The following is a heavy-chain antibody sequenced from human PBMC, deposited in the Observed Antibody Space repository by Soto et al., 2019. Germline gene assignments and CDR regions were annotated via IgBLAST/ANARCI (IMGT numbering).Heavy chain of an antibody. CDR1: GGSISSSSYY. J-gene: IGHJ4*02. V-gene: IGHV4-39*01. D-gene: IGHD3-10*01. Sequence: SETLSLTCTVSGGSISSSSYYWGWIRQPPGKGLEWIGSIYYSGSTYYNPSLKSRVTISVDTSKNQFSLKLSSVTAADTAVYYCARRAPNYYGSGSYYHVALFAYSGQGTLVSV. CDR2: IYYSGST. CDR3: ARRAPNYYGSGSYYHVALFAY.